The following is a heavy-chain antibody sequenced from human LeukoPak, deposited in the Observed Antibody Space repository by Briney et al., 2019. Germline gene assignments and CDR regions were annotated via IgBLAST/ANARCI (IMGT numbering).Heavy chain of an antibody. J-gene: IGHJ4*02. CDR3: FGGSGYNSDH. V-gene: IGHV3-30*02. CDR1: GFTFSSYG. Sequence: GGSLRLSCAASGFTFSSYGMHWVRQAPGKGLEWVAFIRYDGSNKYYADSVKGRFTIFRDNSKNTLYLQMNSLRAEDTALYSCFGGSGYNSDHWGQGTLVTVSP. D-gene: IGHD3-22*01. CDR2: IRYDGSNK.